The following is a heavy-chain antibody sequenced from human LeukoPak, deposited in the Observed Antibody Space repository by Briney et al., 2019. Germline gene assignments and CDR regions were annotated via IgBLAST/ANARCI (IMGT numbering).Heavy chain of an antibody. V-gene: IGHV4-39*01. CDR1: GGSISPYY. D-gene: IGHD3-10*01. CDR3: ARRELLSTPDAFDI. J-gene: IGHJ3*02. CDR2: IYYSGST. Sequence: SETLSLTCTVSGGSISPYYWGWIRQPPGKGLEWIGSIYYSGSTYYNPSLKSRVTISVDTSKNQFSLKVSSVTAADTAVYYCARRELLSTPDAFDIWGQGTMVTVSS.